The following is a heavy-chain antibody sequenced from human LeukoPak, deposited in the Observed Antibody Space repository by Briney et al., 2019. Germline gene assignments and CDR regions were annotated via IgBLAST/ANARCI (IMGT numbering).Heavy chain of an antibody. V-gene: IGHV3-11*05. Sequence: GGALRLSCEASGFTFTDYYMSWLRHAPGKGLEWLSYMSSSSIYTNYADSVKGRFTVYRDNAKNSLYLQMHNLRAGDTAVYYCGRVSRSGYFNDYWGQGTLVTVSS. D-gene: IGHD3-22*01. CDR3: GRVSRSGYFNDY. CDR2: MSSSSIYT. J-gene: IGHJ4*02. CDR1: GFTFTDYY.